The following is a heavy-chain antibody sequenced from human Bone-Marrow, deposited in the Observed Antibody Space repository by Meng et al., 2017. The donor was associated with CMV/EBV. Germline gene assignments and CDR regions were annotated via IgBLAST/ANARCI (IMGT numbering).Heavy chain of an antibody. Sequence: SETLSLTCTVSGFSISSSSYYWGWIRQPPGKGLEWIGSIYHSGSTYYNPSLKSRVTISVDTSKNQFSLKLSSVTAADTAVYYCASRSSSWIVQYNWFDDWGQGTLVTVSS. D-gene: IGHD6-13*01. J-gene: IGHJ5*02. V-gene: IGHV4-39*01. CDR1: GFSISSSSYY. CDR2: IYHSGST. CDR3: ASRSSSWIVQYNWFDD.